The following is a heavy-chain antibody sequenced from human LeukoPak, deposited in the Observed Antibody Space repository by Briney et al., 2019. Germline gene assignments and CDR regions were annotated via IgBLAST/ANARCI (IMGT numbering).Heavy chain of an antibody. Sequence: GGSLRLSCTASGFTFDDYAMTWVRQAPGKGLEWVGFIRIKAFRETTEYAASVKGRFSVSRDNFKSIAYLQMNSLKAEDTGVYYCATRGGPEAAFDIWGQGTMVTVSS. CDR1: GFTFDDYA. D-gene: IGHD1-14*01. CDR2: IRIKAFRETT. V-gene: IGHV3-49*04. J-gene: IGHJ3*02. CDR3: ATRGGPEAAFDI.